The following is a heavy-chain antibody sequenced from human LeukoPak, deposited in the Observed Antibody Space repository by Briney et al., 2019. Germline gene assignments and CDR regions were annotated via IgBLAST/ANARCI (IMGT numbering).Heavy chain of an antibody. J-gene: IGHJ4*02. CDR3: TRHGPPDYDSSGWTFDY. V-gene: IGHV3-73*01. Sequence: PGGSLRLSCAASGFSLRSYEMNWVRQASGKGLEWVGRIRSKANSYATAYAASVKGRFTISRDDSKNTAYLQMNSLKTEDTAVYYCTRHGPPDYDSSGWTFDYWGQGTLVTVSS. CDR1: GFSLRSYE. CDR2: IRSKANSYAT. D-gene: IGHD3-22*01.